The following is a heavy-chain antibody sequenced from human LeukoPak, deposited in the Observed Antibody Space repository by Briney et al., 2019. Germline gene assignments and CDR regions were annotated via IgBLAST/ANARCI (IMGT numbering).Heavy chain of an antibody. D-gene: IGHD3-22*01. CDR1: GGSISSGGYY. V-gene: IGHV4-30-2*01. CDR2: IYHSGST. Sequence: SETLSLTCTVSGGSISSGGYYWSWIRQPPGKGLEWIGYIYHSGSTYYNPSLKSRVTISVDRSKNQFSLKLSSVTAADTAVYYCARDAGTNYYDSSGERWFDPWGQGTLVTVSS. CDR3: ARDAGTNYYDSSGERWFDP. J-gene: IGHJ5*02.